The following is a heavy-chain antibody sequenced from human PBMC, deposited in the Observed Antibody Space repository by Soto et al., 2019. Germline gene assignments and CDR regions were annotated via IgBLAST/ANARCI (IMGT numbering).Heavy chain of an antibody. Sequence: QVQLVQSAAEVKKPGASVKVSCKASGYTFIRYGIAWVRQAPGQGLEWLGWISPYNDYTTYTQKLQGRVTMTTDTSSRTVYMEWRSLGSDDTAVYYCAGGGYDDEVWGKLSDYGLDVWGQGTTVTVSS. J-gene: IGHJ6*02. CDR3: AGGGYDDEVWGKLSDYGLDV. V-gene: IGHV1-18*01. CDR1: GYTFIRYG. D-gene: IGHD3-16*01. CDR2: ISPYNDYT.